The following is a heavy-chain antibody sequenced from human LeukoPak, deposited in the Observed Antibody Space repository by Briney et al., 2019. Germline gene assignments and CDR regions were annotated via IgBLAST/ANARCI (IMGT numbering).Heavy chain of an antibody. V-gene: IGHV1-2*02. J-gene: IGHJ4*02. D-gene: IGHD3-9*01. CDR3: ARLMERYFDWVPFDY. CDR1: GYTFTGYY. CDR2: INPHSGGT. Sequence: ASVTVSCKASGYTFTGYYIQWVRQAPGQGLEWMGWINPHSGGTNYAQKLQGRVTMTTDTSTSTAYMELRSLRSDDTAVYYCARLMERYFDWVPFDYWGQGTLVTVSS.